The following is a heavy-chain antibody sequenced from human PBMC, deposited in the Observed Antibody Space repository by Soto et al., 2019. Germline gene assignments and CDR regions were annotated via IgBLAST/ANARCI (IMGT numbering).Heavy chain of an antibody. CDR1: GFTFSSYG. V-gene: IGHV3-33*01. CDR3: ARDGSSNHYYYYGMDV. CDR2: IWYDGSNK. J-gene: IGHJ6*02. D-gene: IGHD6-13*01. Sequence: QVQLVESGGGVVQPGRCLRLSCAASGFTFSSYGMHWVRQAPGKGLEWVAVIWYDGSNKYYADSVKGRFTISRDNSKNTLYLQMNSLRAEDTAVYYCARDGSSNHYYYYGMDVWGQGTTVTVSS.